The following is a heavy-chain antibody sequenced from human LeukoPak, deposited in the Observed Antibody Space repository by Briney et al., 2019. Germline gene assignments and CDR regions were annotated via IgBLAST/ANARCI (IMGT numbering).Heavy chain of an antibody. V-gene: IGHV3-72*01. CDR1: GFTFSDHY. J-gene: IGHJ4*02. Sequence: GGSLRLSCAASGFTFSDHYMDWVRQAPGKGLEWVGRTRNKANSYTTEYAASVKGRFTISRDDSKNSLYLQMNSLKTEDTAMYYCARGPRWYYYDSSGFVDYWGQGTLVTVSS. CDR3: ARGPRWYYYDSSGFVDY. D-gene: IGHD3-22*01. CDR2: TRNKANSYTT.